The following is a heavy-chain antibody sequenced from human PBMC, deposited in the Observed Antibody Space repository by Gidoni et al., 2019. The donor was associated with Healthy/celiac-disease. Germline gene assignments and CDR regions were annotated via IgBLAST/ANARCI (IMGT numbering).Heavy chain of an antibody. V-gene: IGHV3-9*01. D-gene: IGHD6-13*01. J-gene: IGHJ6*02. CDR2: ISWNSGSI. CDR1: GFTFDDYA. Sequence: EVQLVESGGGLVQPGRSLRLSCAASGFTFDDYAMHWVRQAPGKGLEWVSGISWNSGSIGYADSVKGRFTISRDNAKNSLHLQMNSLRAEDTALYYCAKDMWQQLATGPHYYYGMDVWGQGTTVTVSS. CDR3: AKDMWQQLATGPHYYYGMDV.